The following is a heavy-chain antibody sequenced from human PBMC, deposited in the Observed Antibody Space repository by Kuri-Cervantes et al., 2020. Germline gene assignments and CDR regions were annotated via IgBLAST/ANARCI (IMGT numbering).Heavy chain of an antibody. CDR2: IKQDGSEK. Sequence: GESLKISCEASGFTFSYYWMNWVRQAPGKGLEWVANIKQDGSEKNYVDSVKGRFTISRDNAKNSLYLQMNSLRAEDTAVYYCARDRAYWVVNGMDVWGQGTTVTVSS. CDR1: GFTFSYYW. V-gene: IGHV3-7*01. CDR3: ARDRAYWVVNGMDV. J-gene: IGHJ6*02. D-gene: IGHD2-8*02.